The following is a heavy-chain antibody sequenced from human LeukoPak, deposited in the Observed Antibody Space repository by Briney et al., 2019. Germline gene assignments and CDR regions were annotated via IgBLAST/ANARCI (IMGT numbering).Heavy chain of an antibody. Sequence: GGSLRLSCAASGFTFSSYAMSWVRQAPGKGLEWVSVISGSGGSTYYADSVKGRFTISRDNSKNTLYLQMNGLKAEDTAVYYCARDGGGRYSGSSLDAFDIWGQGTMVTVSS. CDR2: ISGSGGST. CDR1: GFTFSSYA. D-gene: IGHD1-26*01. V-gene: IGHV3-23*01. CDR3: ARDGGGRYSGSSLDAFDI. J-gene: IGHJ3*02.